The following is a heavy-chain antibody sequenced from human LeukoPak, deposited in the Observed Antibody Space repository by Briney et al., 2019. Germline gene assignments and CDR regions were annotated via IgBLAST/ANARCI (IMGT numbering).Heavy chain of an antibody. J-gene: IGHJ4*02. Sequence: SETLSLTRTVSGGSMSSYYWSWIRQPAGKGLEWIGRIYTSGSTNYNPPLKSRVTMSVDTSKNQFSLKLSSVTAADTAVYYCARGPTFGALWVDYWGQGTLVTVSS. CDR1: GGSMSSYY. CDR3: ARGPTFGALWVDY. V-gene: IGHV4-4*07. D-gene: IGHD3-16*01. CDR2: IYTSGST.